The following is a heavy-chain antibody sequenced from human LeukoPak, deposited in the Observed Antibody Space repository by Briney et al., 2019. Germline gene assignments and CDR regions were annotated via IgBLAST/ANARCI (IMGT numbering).Heavy chain of an antibody. V-gene: IGHV3-74*01. D-gene: IGHD3-10*01. CDR1: GFTFRSYW. J-gene: IGHJ6*02. CDR2: IIGDGGGT. CDR3: SRDVGFAMDL. Sequence: GGSLRLSCAAFGFTFRSYWMHWVRQAPGKGLVWVSRIIGDGGGTTYADSVKGRFTISRDNAKNTLYLQMNSLRAEDTAVYYCSRDVGFAMDLWGQGTTVIVSS.